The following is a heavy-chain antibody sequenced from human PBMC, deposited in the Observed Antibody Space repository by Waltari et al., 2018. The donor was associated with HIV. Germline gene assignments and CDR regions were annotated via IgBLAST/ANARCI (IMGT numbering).Heavy chain of an antibody. D-gene: IGHD3-3*01. Sequence: EVQLLESGGALAQPGGSLRLSCAASGFTFSSYAMSWVPQAPGKGLEWVSSISGSGGGTYYADSVEGRFTISRDNSKNTLSLQMNSLRAEDTALYYCAKQGWSVDQGEGYWGQGTLVTVSS. J-gene: IGHJ4*02. CDR3: AKQGWSVDQGEGY. V-gene: IGHV3-23*01. CDR2: ISGSGGGT. CDR1: GFTFSSYA.